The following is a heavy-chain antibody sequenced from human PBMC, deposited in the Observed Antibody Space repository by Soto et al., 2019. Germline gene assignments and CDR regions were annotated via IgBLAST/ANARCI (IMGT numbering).Heavy chain of an antibody. V-gene: IGHV3-30-3*01. Sequence: QVQLVESGGGVVQPGRSLRLSCAASGFTFSSYAMHWVRQAPGKGLEWVAVISYDGSNKYYADSVKGRFTISRDNSKNRLYLQMNSLRAEDTAVYYCARVDCSGGSCYSGDYWCQGTLVTVSS. D-gene: IGHD2-15*01. CDR3: ARVDCSGGSCYSGDY. CDR1: GFTFSSYA. CDR2: ISYDGSNK. J-gene: IGHJ4*02.